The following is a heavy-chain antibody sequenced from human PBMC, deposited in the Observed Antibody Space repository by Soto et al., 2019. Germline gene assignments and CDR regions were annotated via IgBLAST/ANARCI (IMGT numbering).Heavy chain of an antibody. J-gene: IGHJ4*02. V-gene: IGHV3-23*01. CDR1: GFSFASFA. CDR2: ISGSDGKT. Sequence: GGSLRLSCTTSGFSFASFAMTWVRQAPGKGLEWVATISGSDGKTYYADSVKGRFSISRGTSRNTLYLQMNSLRADDTAIYYCAKWSYLDYWGQGTRVTVSS. CDR3: AKWSYLDY. D-gene: IGHD3-3*01.